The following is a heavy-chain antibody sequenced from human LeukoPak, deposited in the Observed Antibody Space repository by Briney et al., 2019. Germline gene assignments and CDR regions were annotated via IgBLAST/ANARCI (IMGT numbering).Heavy chain of an antibody. CDR3: ARVRCSSTSCSYYMDV. V-gene: IGHV1-69*13. CDR2: IIPIFGTA. D-gene: IGHD2-2*01. J-gene: IGHJ6*03. Sequence: SVKVSCKASGGTFSSYAISWVRQAPGQGLEWMGGIIPIFGTANYAQKFQGRVTITADESTSTAYMELSSLRSEDTAVYYCARVRCSSTSCSYYMDVWGKGTTVTVSS. CDR1: GGTFSSYA.